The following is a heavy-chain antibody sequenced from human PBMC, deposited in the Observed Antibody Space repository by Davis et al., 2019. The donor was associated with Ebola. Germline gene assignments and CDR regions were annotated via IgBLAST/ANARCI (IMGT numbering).Heavy chain of an antibody. CDR3: ARDYYYYGMDV. CDR1: GFTFSSYW. CDR2: IKQDGSEK. J-gene: IGHJ6*02. Sequence: GESLKISCAASGFTFSSYWMSWVRQAPGKGLEWVAKIKQDGSEKYYVDSVKGRFTISRDNAKNSLYLQMNSLRAEDTAVYYCARDYYYYGMDVWGQGTTVTVSS. V-gene: IGHV3-7*03.